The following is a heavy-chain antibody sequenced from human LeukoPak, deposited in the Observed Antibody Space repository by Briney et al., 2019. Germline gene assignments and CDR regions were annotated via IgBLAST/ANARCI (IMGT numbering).Heavy chain of an antibody. CDR3: AHRRYSSSSPADYFQH. D-gene: IGHD6-6*01. V-gene: IGHV2-5*01. J-gene: IGHJ1*01. Sequence: SGPTLVNPTQTLTLTCTFSGFSLSTSGVGVDWIRQPPGKALEWLALIYWNDDYRYSPSLKSRLTITKDASKNQVVLTMTNMAPVDTATYYCAHRRYSSSSPADYFQHWGQGTLVTVSS. CDR2: IYWNDDY. CDR1: GFSLSTSGVG.